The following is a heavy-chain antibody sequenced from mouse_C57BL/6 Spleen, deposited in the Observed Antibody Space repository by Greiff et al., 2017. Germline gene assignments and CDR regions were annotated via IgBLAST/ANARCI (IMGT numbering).Heavy chain of an antibody. CDR1: GYAFTNYL. CDR2: INPGSGGT. Sequence: VQLQQSGAELVRPGTSVKVSCKASGYAFTNYLIEWVKQRPGQGLEWIGVINPGSGGTNYNEKFKGKATLTADKSSSTAYMQLSSLTSEDSAVYFCAKGELGLEYWGQGTTLTVSS. CDR3: AKGELGLEY. J-gene: IGHJ2*01. D-gene: IGHD4-1*01. V-gene: IGHV1-54*01.